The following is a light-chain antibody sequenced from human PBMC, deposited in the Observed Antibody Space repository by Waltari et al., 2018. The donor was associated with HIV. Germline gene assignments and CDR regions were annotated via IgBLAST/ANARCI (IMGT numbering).Light chain of an antibody. Sequence: QSALTQPASVSGSPGQSITISCTGTSSDVGSYNLVSWYQPHPGKAPKLMIYEVSKRPSVVSNRFSGSKSGNTASLTISGLQAEDEADYYCCSYAGSSTWVFGGGTKLTVL. CDR1: SSDVGSYNL. CDR3: CSYAGSSTWV. V-gene: IGLV2-23*02. CDR2: EVS. J-gene: IGLJ3*02.